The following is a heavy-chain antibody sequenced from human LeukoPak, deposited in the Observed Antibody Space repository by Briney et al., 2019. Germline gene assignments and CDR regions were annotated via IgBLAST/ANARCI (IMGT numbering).Heavy chain of an antibody. J-gene: IGHJ5*01. CDR3: ALAPNSNWFDF. Sequence: SETLSLTCSVSGDSISNFYWNWIRQPPGKRLEWIGNIHYSGNSNYNPSLQSRVTISIDTSRKQLFLKLSSVTAADTAVYYCALAPNSNWFDFWGQGTLVSVSS. V-gene: IGHV4-59*08. CDR2: IHYSGNS. CDR1: GDSISNFY. D-gene: IGHD2-8*01.